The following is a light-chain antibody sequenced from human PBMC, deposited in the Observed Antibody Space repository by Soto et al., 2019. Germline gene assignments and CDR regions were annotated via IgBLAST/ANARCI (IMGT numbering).Light chain of an antibody. CDR3: AVWDDTLNGVV. J-gene: IGLJ2*01. Sequence: QSVLTQPPSASGTPGQRVIISCSGATSNIGGNSVNWYQQLPGTAPTLLIYSNDRRPSGVPDRLSASKSGTSASLAISGLQSEDEADYYYAVWDDTLNGVVFGGGTKLTVL. CDR1: TSNIGGNS. CDR2: SND. V-gene: IGLV1-44*01.